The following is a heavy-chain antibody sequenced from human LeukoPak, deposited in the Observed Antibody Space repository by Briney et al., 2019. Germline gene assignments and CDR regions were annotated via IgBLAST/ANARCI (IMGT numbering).Heavy chain of an antibody. J-gene: IGHJ6*03. Sequence: GASVKVSCKASGYTFTGYYMHWVRQAPGRGLEWIGRINPNSGGTNYAQKFQGRVNMTRDTSISTAYMELSRLRSDDTAVYYCARGYWVDSGYDYLPANYYYYMDVWGKGTTVTVSS. V-gene: IGHV1-2*06. D-gene: IGHD5-12*01. CDR1: GYTFTGYY. CDR2: INPNSGGT. CDR3: ARGYWVDSGYDYLPANYYYYMDV.